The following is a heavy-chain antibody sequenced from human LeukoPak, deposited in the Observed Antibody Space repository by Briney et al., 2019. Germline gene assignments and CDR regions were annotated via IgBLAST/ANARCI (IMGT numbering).Heavy chain of an antibody. Sequence: GESLKISCKGSGYSFTSYWIGWVRQMPGKGREWMGIIYPGDSDTRYSPSFQGQVTISADKSISTAYLQWSSLKASDTAMYYCARQRITMVRGVKQCYFDCWGQGTLVTVSS. J-gene: IGHJ4*02. CDR3: ARQRITMVRGVKQCYFDC. D-gene: IGHD3-10*01. CDR2: IYPGDSDT. CDR1: GYSFTSYW. V-gene: IGHV5-51*01.